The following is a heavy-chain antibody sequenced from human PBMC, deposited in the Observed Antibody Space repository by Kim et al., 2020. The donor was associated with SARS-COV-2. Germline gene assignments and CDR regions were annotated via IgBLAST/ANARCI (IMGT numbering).Heavy chain of an antibody. V-gene: IGHV3-7*03. J-gene: IGHJ6*02. CDR3: ARGHYGMDV. CDR2: INPDGSEK. Sequence: GGSLRLSCVASGFAFSVYWMAWVRQAPGKGLEWVANINPDGSEKYFVDSVTGRFTISRDNARNTVYLQMNSLRDEDTAIYYCARGHYGMDVWGQGTTVTVSS. CDR1: GFAFSVYW.